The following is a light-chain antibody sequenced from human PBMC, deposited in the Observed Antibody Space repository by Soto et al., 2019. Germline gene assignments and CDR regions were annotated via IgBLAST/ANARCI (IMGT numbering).Light chain of an antibody. Sequence: EIVMTQSLASLSVSPGERAIVSCRASQSVSSNLAWYQQKPGQAPRLLIYGASTRATGIPARFSGSGSGTEFALTISSLQSDDVALYYCEQYNNWPPITFGQGTRLEIK. CDR2: GAS. CDR1: QSVSSN. J-gene: IGKJ5*01. CDR3: EQYNNWPPIT. V-gene: IGKV3-15*01.